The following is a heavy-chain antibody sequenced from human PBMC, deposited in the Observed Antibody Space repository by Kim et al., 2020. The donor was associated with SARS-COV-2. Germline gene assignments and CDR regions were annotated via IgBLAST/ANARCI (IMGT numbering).Heavy chain of an antibody. D-gene: IGHD1-26*01. CDR2: IYSSGST. CDR1: GGSISSSYY. V-gene: IGHV4-59*13. Sequence: SETLSLTCTVSGGSISSSYYYYWIRQPPGKGLEWIGFIYSSGSTNYNPSLRSRVTISLDTSRTQVSLRLNSVTAADTAVYYCARGSPHYAGSLDYWGQGTLVIVSS. CDR3: ARGSPHYAGSLDY. J-gene: IGHJ4*02.